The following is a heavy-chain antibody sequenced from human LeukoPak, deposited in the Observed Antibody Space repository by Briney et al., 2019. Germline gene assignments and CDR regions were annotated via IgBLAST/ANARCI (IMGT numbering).Heavy chain of an antibody. J-gene: IGHJ5*02. CDR3: AKDRGAQTTVTTPWFDP. V-gene: IGHV3-23*01. D-gene: IGHD4-17*01. CDR1: GFTFSSYG. Sequence: HAGGSLRLSCAASGFTFSSYGMSWVRQAPGKGLEWVSAISGSGGSTYYADSVKGRFTISRDNSKNTLYLQMNSLRAEDTAVYYCAKDRGAQTTVTTPWFDPWGQGTLVTVSS. CDR2: ISGSGGST.